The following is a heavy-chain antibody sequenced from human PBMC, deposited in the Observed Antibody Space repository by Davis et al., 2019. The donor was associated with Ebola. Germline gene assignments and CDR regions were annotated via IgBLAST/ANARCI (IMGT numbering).Heavy chain of an antibody. CDR3: AKGIQLWLRPCLDY. Sequence: PGGSLRLSCPASGFTFRRSAMRWVRQAPGKGLEWVAAILGSGGSTYYADSVKGRFTISRDNSKNTLYLQRNRLGAEDTAVYYCAKGIQLWLRPCLDYWGQGTLVTVSS. D-gene: IGHD5-18*01. CDR1: GFTFRRSA. V-gene: IGHV3-23*01. CDR2: ILGSGGST. J-gene: IGHJ4*02.